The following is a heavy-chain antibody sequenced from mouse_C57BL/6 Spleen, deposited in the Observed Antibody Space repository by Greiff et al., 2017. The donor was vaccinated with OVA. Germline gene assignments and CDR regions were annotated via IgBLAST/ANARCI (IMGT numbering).Heavy chain of an antibody. CDR2: INPSTGGT. CDR3: ARSEWYWYFDV. Sequence: QVQLQQPGPELVKPGASVKLSCKASGYTFTSYCMHWVKQRPGQGLAWIGNINPSTGGTPYNEKFKRKATLTVDTAASTAYMQLSSLTSEDSAVYERARSEWYWYFDVWGTGTTVTVSA. D-gene: IGHD1-3*01. J-gene: IGHJ1*03. CDR1: GYTFTSYC. V-gene: IGHV1-53*01.